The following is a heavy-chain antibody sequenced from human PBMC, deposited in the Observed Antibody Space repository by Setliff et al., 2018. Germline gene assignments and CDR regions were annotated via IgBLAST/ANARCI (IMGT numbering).Heavy chain of an antibody. J-gene: IGHJ6*03. CDR1: GYTFTSYA. D-gene: IGHD5-12*01. CDR2: INTNTGNP. CDR3: ARERGDIVTTTSYYYYLDV. V-gene: IGHV7-4-1*02. Sequence: GASVKVSCKASGYTFTSYAVNWVRQAPGQGLEWMGWINTNTGNPRYAQGFTGRFVFSLDTSVSTAYLQINSLEAEDTAVYYCARERGDIVTTTSYYYYLDVWGKGTTVTVSS.